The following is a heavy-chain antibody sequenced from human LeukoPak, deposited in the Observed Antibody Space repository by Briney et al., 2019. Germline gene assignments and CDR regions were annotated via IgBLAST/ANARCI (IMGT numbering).Heavy chain of an antibody. CDR2: INPNSGGT. CDR1: GYTFTGYY. CDR3: ARDLYSSSWYATNWFDP. Sequence: GASVKVSCKASGYTFTGYYMHWVRQAPGQGLEWMGWINPNSGGTNYAQKFQGRVTMTRDTSISTAYMELSRLRSDDTAVYYCARDLYSSSWYATNWFDPWGQGTLVTVSS. D-gene: IGHD6-13*01. J-gene: IGHJ5*02. V-gene: IGHV1-2*02.